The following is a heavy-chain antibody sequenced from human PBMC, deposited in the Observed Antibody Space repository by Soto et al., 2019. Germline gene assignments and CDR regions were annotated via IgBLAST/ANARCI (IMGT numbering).Heavy chain of an antibody. Sequence: PSETLSLTCTVSGGSVSSGSYYWSWIRQPPGEGLEWIGYIYYSGSTNYNPSLKSRVTISVDTSKNQFSLKLSSVTAADTAVYYCARAYYRARFDPWGQGTLVTVSS. CDR1: GGSVSSGSYY. CDR2: IYYSGST. CDR3: ARAYYRARFDP. D-gene: IGHD3-10*01. J-gene: IGHJ5*02. V-gene: IGHV4-61*01.